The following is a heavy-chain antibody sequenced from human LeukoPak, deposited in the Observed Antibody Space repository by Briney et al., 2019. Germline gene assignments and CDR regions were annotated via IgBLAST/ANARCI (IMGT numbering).Heavy chain of an antibody. CDR2: TYTRGST. CDR1: DGSISSYY. CDR3: ARRGVTILRTYYFDY. V-gene: IGHV4-4*07. D-gene: IGHD3-9*01. J-gene: IGHJ4*02. Sequence: PSETLSLTCTGSDGSISSYYWSWIRQPAGNGLEWIGRTYTRGSTNHNPSLKTRHTITVDTPNNQFSLKLSSVTAADTAVYYCARRGVTILRTYYFDYWGQGPLVTVSS.